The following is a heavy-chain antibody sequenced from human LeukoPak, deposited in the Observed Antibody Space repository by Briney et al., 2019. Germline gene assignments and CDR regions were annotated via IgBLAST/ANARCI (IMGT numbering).Heavy chain of an antibody. CDR3: ARESGYSYGLAGFFDY. J-gene: IGHJ4*02. V-gene: IGHV3-53*01. D-gene: IGHD5-18*01. CDR1: GFTVSSNY. Sequence: GGSLRLSRAASGFTVSSNYMSWVRQAPGKGLEWVSVIYGDGRIHYADSVKGRFTISRDDSKNTLYLQMNSLRAEDTAVYYCARESGYSYGLAGFFDYWGQGTLVTVSS. CDR2: IYGDGRI.